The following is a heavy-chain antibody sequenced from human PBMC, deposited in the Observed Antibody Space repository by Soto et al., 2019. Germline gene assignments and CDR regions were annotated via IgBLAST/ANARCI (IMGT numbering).Heavy chain of an antibody. D-gene: IGHD1-26*01. CDR2: IIPIFGTA. Sequence: SVKVSCKASGGTFSSYAISWVRQAPGQGLEWMGEIIPIFGTANYAQKFQGRVTITADESTSTAYMELSSLRSEDTAVYYCERQNPSEWASYYFDYWGQGTLVTVSS. V-gene: IGHV1-69*13. CDR3: ERQNPSEWASYYFDY. CDR1: GGTFSSYA. J-gene: IGHJ4*02.